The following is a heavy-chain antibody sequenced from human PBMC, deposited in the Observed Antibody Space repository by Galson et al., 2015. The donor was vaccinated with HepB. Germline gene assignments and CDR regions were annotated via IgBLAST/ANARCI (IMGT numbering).Heavy chain of an antibody. CDR1: GFTLSSYA. CDR3: AKDLIKSGYSDY. J-gene: IGHJ4*02. CDR2: ISGSGGST. V-gene: IGHV3-23*01. Sequence: SLRLSCAASGFTLSSYAMSWVRQAPGKGLEWVSAISGSGGSTYYADSVKGRFTISRDNSKNTLYLQMNSLRAEDTAVYYCAKDLIKSGYSDYWGQGTLITVSS. D-gene: IGHD3-22*01.